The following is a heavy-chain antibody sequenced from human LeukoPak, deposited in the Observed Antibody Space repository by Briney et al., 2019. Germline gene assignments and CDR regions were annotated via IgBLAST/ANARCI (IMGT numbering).Heavy chain of an antibody. Sequence: PGGSLRLSCGASGFTFSRYSMNWVRQAPGKGLEWVSSISSSSNYIYYADSLKVRFSISRDNARNSLFLQMNSLRAEDTAVYYCARVERLLWFGEFHYYYYYMDVWGKGTTVTVSS. CDR2: ISSSSNYI. CDR1: GFTFSRYS. V-gene: IGHV3-21*01. J-gene: IGHJ6*03. CDR3: ARVERLLWFGEFHYYYYYMDV. D-gene: IGHD3-10*01.